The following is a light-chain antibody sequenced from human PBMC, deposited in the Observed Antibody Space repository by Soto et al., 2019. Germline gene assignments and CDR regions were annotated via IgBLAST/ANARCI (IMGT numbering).Light chain of an antibody. Sequence: DIQMTQSPSTLSASVGDRVTITCRASQSISSWLAWFQQKPGKAPKLLIYDASTLESGVPSRFSGSGSGTEFTLTISSLQPDDFATYYCQQYNYYRPCGQGTKVDIK. CDR2: DAS. J-gene: IGKJ1*01. CDR3: QQYNYYRP. CDR1: QSISSW. V-gene: IGKV1-5*01.